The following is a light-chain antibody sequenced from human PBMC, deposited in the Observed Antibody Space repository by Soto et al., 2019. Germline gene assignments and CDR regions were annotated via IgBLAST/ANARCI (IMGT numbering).Light chain of an antibody. CDR2: DVN. V-gene: IGLV2-14*03. J-gene: IGLJ1*01. CDR3: SSYSSSATNYV. Sequence: QSALTQPASVSGSPGQSITISCTGTSSDVGGYDYVSWYQQHPGKAPKVIIYDVNNRPSGVSSRFSGSKSGNTASLSISGLQAEDEADYYCSSYSSSATNYVFGSGTKAPS. CDR1: SSDVGGYDY.